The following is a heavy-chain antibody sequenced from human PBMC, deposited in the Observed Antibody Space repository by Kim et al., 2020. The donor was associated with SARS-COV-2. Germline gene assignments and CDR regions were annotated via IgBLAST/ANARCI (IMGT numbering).Heavy chain of an antibody. CDR2: VVGGGSSA. J-gene: IGHJ6*02. CDR1: GFTFSHYA. Sequence: GGSLRLSCAASGFTFSHYAMNWVRQVSGKGLDWVSSVVGGGSSAYYADSVKGRFTISRYNSKNILYLQMNSQRAEDTAIYYCAKVRAGAYGMDVWGQGTAVTVSS. CDR3: AKVRAGAYGMDV. D-gene: IGHD1-26*01. V-gene: IGHV3-23*01.